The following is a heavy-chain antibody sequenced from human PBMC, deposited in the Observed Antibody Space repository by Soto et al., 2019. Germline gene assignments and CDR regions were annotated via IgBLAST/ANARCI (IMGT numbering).Heavy chain of an antibody. D-gene: IGHD3-10*01. V-gene: IGHV4-31*03. CDR3: AKNGGSGSGSYPYFDY. CDR1: GGSISSGGYY. J-gene: IGHJ4*02. Sequence: QVQLQESGPGLVKPSQTLSLTCTVSGGSISSGGYYWSWVRQRPGTGLEWIGYIYYSGTTYYNPSLKSRVTISVDTSKNQFSLKLSSVTAADTAVYYCAKNGGSGSGSYPYFDYWGQGTLVTVSS. CDR2: IYYSGTT.